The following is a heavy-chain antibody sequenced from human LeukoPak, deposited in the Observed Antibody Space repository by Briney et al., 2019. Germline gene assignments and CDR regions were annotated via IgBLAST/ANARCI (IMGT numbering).Heavy chain of an antibody. CDR1: GGSISSGGYS. CDR3: ARSLFSSSWYYFDY. Sequence: TLSLTCAVSGGSISSGGYSWGWLRQPPGKGLEWVGYIYHSGSSYYNPSLKSRATISVDRSKNQFSLKLSSVTAADTAAYYCARSLFSSSWYYFDYWGQGTLVTVSS. D-gene: IGHD6-13*01. CDR2: IYHSGSS. V-gene: IGHV4-30-2*01. J-gene: IGHJ4*02.